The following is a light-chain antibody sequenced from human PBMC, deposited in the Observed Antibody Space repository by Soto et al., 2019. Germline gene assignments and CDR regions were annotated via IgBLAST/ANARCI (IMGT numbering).Light chain of an antibody. V-gene: IGKV3-20*01. J-gene: IGKJ3*01. CDR3: QQYGMSPFT. CDR2: GST. Sequence: EIVLTQSPGTLSLSPGERATLSCRASQSVSSRYLVWYQQKPGQAPSLLIFGSTSRAAGVPDRFSGSGSGTDFTLTISSREPEDFAVYYCQQYGMSPFTFGPGTRVEIK. CDR1: QSVSSRY.